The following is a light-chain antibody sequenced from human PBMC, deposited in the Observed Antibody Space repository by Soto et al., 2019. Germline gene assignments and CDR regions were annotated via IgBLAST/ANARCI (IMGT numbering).Light chain of an antibody. CDR2: HAS. CDR1: QSVSSSY. J-gene: IGKJ3*01. CDR3: QQRSNWLFT. V-gene: IGKV3D-20*02. Sequence: EIVLTQSPGTLSLSPGERATLSCRASQSVSSSYLAWYQQQPGQGPRLLVYHASNRATGIPARFSGSGSGTEFTLTISSLEPEDFEVYYCQQRSNWLFTFGPGTKVDIK.